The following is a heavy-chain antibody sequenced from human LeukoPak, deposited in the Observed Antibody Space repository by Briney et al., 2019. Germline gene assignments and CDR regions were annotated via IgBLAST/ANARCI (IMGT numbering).Heavy chain of an antibody. CDR3: ARDMEPDAFDI. CDR1: GFTFSSYG. J-gene: IGHJ3*02. Sequence: GGTLRLSCAASGFTFSSYGMNWVRQAPGKGLEWISYISTSTTTIYYADSVMGRFTISRDTAKNSLYLQMNSLRAEDTALYYCARDMEPDAFDIWGQGTMVTVSS. V-gene: IGHV3-48*04. D-gene: IGHD1-1*01. CDR2: ISTSTTTI.